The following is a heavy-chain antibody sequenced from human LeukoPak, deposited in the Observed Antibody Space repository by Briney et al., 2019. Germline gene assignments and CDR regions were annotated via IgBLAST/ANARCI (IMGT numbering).Heavy chain of an antibody. Sequence: SETLSLTCTVYGYSISSGYYWGWIRRPPGKGMEWIGSIYHSGSTYYNPSLKGRVTISVDTSKNQFSLKLSSVTAADTAVYYCARGGWFGESPFDYWGQGTLVTVSS. J-gene: IGHJ4*02. CDR1: GYSISSGYY. CDR2: IYHSGST. V-gene: IGHV4-38-2*02. CDR3: ARGGWFGESPFDY. D-gene: IGHD3-10*01.